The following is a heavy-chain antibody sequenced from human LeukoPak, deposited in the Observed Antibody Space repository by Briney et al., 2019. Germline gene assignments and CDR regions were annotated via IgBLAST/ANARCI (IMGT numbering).Heavy chain of an antibody. Sequence: GGSLRLSCAASGFTFSSYWMSWVRQAPGKGLEWVANIKQDGSEKYYVDSVKVRFTISRDNAKNSLYLQMNSLRAEDTAVYYCARALIVVVVADYFDYWGQGTLVTVSS. V-gene: IGHV3-7*01. D-gene: IGHD2-15*01. CDR1: GFTFSSYW. J-gene: IGHJ4*02. CDR3: ARALIVVVVADYFDY. CDR2: IKQDGSEK.